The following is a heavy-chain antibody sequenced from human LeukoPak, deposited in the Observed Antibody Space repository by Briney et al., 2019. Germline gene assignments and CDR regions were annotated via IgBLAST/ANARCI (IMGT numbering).Heavy chain of an antibody. CDR3: ARSRVNGYSRGFDY. V-gene: IGHV3-11*03. CDR2: ITSSSSYT. CDR1: GFTFSDYY. J-gene: IGHJ4*02. D-gene: IGHD5-24*01. Sequence: GGSLRLSCAASGFTFSDYYMSWIRQAPGKGLEWVSYITSSSSYTNYAEFLKGRFTISRDNAKKSLYLQMNSLRVEDTAVYYCARSRVNGYSRGFDYWGQGTLVTVSS.